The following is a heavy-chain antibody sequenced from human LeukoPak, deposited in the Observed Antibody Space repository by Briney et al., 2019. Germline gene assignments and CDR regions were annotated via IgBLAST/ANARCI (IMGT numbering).Heavy chain of an antibody. D-gene: IGHD6-13*01. J-gene: IGHJ4*02. CDR3: AKGVEQQPGDY. CDR1: GFTFSSYG. V-gene: IGHV3-30*18. Sequence: PAGGSLRLSCAASGFTFSSYGMHWARQAPGKGLEWVAVISYDGSNKYYADSVKGRFTISRDNSKNTLYLQMNSLRAEDTAVYYCAKGVEQQPGDYWGQGTLVTVSS. CDR2: ISYDGSNK.